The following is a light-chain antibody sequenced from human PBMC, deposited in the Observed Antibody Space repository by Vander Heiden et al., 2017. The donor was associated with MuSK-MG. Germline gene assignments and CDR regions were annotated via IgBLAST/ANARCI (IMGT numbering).Light chain of an antibody. CDR1: SSDVGGYNS. J-gene: IGLJ2*01. Sequence: QSALTQPPSASGSPGQSVTISCTGTSSDVGGYNSVSWYQQHPGKAPNLMIYEVTKRPSGVPDRFSGSKSGNTASLTVSGLQAADEAHYYCCSYSGSTHVVIGGGTKLTVL. CDR2: EVT. V-gene: IGLV2-8*01. CDR3: CSYSGSTHVV.